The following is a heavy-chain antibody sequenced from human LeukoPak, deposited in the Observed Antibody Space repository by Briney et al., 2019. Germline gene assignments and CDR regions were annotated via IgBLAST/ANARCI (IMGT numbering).Heavy chain of an antibody. J-gene: IGHJ4*02. Sequence: GGSLRLSCAASGFTFSSYAMHWVRQAPGKGLEGVAIITYDGTDEYYTDSVKGRFTISRDNSKNTVYLQMNSLRAEDTAVYYCAKDRHYESNVLGYWGQGTLVTVSS. CDR3: AKDRHYESNVLGY. V-gene: IGHV3-30*18. D-gene: IGHD3-22*01. CDR1: GFTFSSYA. CDR2: ITYDGTDE.